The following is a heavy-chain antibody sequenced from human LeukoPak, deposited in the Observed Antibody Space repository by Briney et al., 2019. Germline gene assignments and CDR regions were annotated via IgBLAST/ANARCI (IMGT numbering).Heavy chain of an antibody. D-gene: IGHD2-15*01. Sequence: ASVKFSCKASGYTFTSYGISWVRQAPGQGLEWMGWISAYNGNTNYAQKLQGRVTMPTDTSTSTAYMELRSLRSDDTAVYYCARVIVGCSGGSCYRYFQHWGQGTLVTVSS. J-gene: IGHJ1*01. V-gene: IGHV1-18*01. CDR2: ISAYNGNT. CDR1: GYTFTSYG. CDR3: ARVIVGCSGGSCYRYFQH.